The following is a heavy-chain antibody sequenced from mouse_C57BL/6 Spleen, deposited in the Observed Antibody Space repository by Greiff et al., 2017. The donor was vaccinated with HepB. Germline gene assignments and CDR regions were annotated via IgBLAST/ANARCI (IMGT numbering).Heavy chain of an antibody. D-gene: IGHD1-1*01. CDR2: IDPSDSYT. J-gene: IGHJ3*01. Sequence: QVQLQQPGAELVMPGASVKLSCKASGYTFTSYWMHWVKQRPGQGLEWIGEIDPSDSYTNYNQKFKGKSTLTVDKSSSTAYMQLSSLTSEGSAVYYSARTGIMGLGVRYAWFAYWGQGTIVTVSA. CDR1: GYTFTSYW. V-gene: IGHV1-69*01. CDR3: ARTGIMGLGVRYAWFAY.